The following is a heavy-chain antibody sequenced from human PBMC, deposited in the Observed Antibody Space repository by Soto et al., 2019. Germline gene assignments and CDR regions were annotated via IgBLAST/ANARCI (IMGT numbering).Heavy chain of an antibody. CDR3: ARSGCSGGSFEY. D-gene: IGHD2-15*01. V-gene: IGHV1-69*01. CDR1: GGTFSSYA. Sequence: QVQLVQSGAEVKKPGSSVKVSCKASGGTFSSYAISWVRQAPGQGLEWMGGIIPIFGTANYAQKFQGRVTITADESTSTAYMELSSVRAYDTAVYYCARSGCSGGSFEYWGKGTLVTVSS. J-gene: IGHJ4*02. CDR2: IIPIFGTA.